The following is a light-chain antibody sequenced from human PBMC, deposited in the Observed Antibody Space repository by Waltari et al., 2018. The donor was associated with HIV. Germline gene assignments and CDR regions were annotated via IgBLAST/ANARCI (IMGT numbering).Light chain of an antibody. CDR2: SDD. CDR1: SSNIGTNA. CDR3: AVWDDSLNGRV. V-gene: IGLV1-36*01. J-gene: IGLJ3*02. Sequence: QSVLTQPPSMSESPGQWVTISCSGTSSNIGTNAVSWYQHLPGTAPKLLIYSDDLRSSGAPDRFSGFKSGTSASLAIGGLQAEDEGIYYCAVWDDSLNGRVFGGGTKLTVL.